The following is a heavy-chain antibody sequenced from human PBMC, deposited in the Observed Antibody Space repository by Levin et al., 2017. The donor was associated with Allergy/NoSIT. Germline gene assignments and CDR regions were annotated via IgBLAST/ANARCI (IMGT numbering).Heavy chain of an antibody. D-gene: IGHD2-8*01. CDR2: ISAYNGNT. Sequence: ISRSVQSRDQGLEWMGWISAYNGNTNYAQKLQGRVTMTTDTSTSTAYMELRSLRSDDTAVYYCARVAGYCTNGVCHRGWFDPWGQGTLVTVSS. CDR3: ARVAGYCTNGVCHRGWFDP. J-gene: IGHJ5*02. V-gene: IGHV1-18*01.